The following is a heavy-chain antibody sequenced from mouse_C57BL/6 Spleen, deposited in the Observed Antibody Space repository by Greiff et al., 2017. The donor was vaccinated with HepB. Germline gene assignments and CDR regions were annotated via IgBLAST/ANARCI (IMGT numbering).Heavy chain of an antibody. J-gene: IGHJ2*01. V-gene: IGHV1-66*01. CDR3: ARGWERGYYFDY. CDR2: IYPGSGNT. CDR1: GYSFTSYY. Sequence: QVQLQQSGPELVKPGASVKISCKASGYSFTSYYIHWVKQRPGQGLEWIGWIYPGSGNTKYNEKFKGKATLTADTSSSTAYMQLSSLTSEDSAVYYCARGWERGYYFDYWGQGTTLTVSS. D-gene: IGHD1-1*02.